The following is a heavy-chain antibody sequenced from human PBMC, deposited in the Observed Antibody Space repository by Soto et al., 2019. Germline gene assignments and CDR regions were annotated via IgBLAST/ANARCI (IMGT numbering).Heavy chain of an antibody. CDR3: ARGDYYYDSSGYYPNWFDP. D-gene: IGHD3-22*01. V-gene: IGHV1-3*01. CDR2: INAGNGNT. CDR1: GYTFTSYA. J-gene: IGHJ5*02. Sequence: ASVKVSCKASGYTFTSYAMHWVRQAPGQRLEWMGWINAGNGNTKYSQKFQGRVTITRDTSTSTAYMELSSLRSEDTAVYYCARGDYYYDSSGYYPNWFDPWGQGTLVTVSS.